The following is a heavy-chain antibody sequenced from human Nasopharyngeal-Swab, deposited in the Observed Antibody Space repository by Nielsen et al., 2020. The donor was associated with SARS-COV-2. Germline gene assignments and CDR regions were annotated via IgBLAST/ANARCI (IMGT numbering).Heavy chain of an antibody. CDR2: IKQDGSEK. Sequence: GGSLRLSCAASGFPFNIYWMSWVRQAPGKGLEWVASIKQDGSEKYYVNSVKGRFTISRDNAKNSLYLQMNSLRAEDTAVYYCAREGENDSSGYFSDAFDIWGQGTMVTVSS. D-gene: IGHD3-22*01. J-gene: IGHJ3*02. CDR3: AREGENDSSGYFSDAFDI. CDR1: GFPFNIYW. V-gene: IGHV3-7*01.